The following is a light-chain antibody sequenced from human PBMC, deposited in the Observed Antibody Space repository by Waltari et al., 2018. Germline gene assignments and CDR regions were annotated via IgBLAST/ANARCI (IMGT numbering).Light chain of an antibody. J-gene: IGKJ1*01. CDR2: GAS. Sequence: EVVLTQSPGTLSCSPGERATLACRASQSVGTSLAWYQQKPGQAPRLLIYGASRRATGIPDRFSGSGSGTDFSLTTSRLEPEDFAVYYCQHYVRLPATFGQGTKVEI. CDR3: QHYVRLPAT. CDR1: QSVGTS. V-gene: IGKV3-20*01.